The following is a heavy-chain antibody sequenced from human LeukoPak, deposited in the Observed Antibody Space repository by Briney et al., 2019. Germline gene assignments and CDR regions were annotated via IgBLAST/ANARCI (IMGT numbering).Heavy chain of an antibody. J-gene: IGHJ4*02. D-gene: IGHD7-27*01. CDR3: ARDNSGRLGILEGHY. Sequence: GGSLRLSCAASGFTFSSYTMSWVRQAPGKGLEWVSTITTSDGNTYYADSVKGRFTISRDNAKNSLYLQMNSLRAEDTAVYYCARDNSGRLGILEGHYWGQGTLVTVSS. CDR1: GFTFSSYT. CDR2: ITTSDGNT. V-gene: IGHV3-21*01.